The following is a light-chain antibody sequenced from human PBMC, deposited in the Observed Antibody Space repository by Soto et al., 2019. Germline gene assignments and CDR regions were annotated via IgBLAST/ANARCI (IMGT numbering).Light chain of an antibody. V-gene: IGKV1-39*01. Sequence: DIQMTQSPSSLSASVGDRVTITCRASQSISSYLNWYQQKPGKAPKLLIYAASRRATDIPDRFSGSGSGTDFTLTITRLEPEDFAMYYCQQYEISPPITFGQGTRLEIK. CDR3: QQYEISPPIT. CDR2: AAS. J-gene: IGKJ5*01. CDR1: QSISSY.